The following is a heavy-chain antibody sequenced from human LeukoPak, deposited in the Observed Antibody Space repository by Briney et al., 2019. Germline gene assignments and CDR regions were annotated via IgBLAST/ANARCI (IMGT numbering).Heavy chain of an antibody. CDR3: ARDPRFLEWLLDAFDI. CDR1: GFTFGDYG. Sequence: GGSLRLSCAASGFTFGDYGMTWVRQAPGKGLEWVSYINWNGGRTGYADSVKGRFTISRDNAKNSLYLQMNSLRAEDTAVYYCARDPRFLEWLLDAFDIWGQGTMVTVSS. D-gene: IGHD3-3*01. J-gene: IGHJ3*02. CDR2: INWNGGRT. V-gene: IGHV3-20*04.